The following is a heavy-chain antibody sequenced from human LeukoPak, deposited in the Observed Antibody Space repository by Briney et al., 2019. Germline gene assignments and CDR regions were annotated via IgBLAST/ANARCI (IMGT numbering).Heavy chain of an antibody. V-gene: IGHV3-11*06. Sequence: GGSLRLSCAASGFTFSDYYMSWIRQAPGKGLEWVSSISSSSSYIYYADSVKGRFTISRDNAKNSLYLQMNSLRAEDTAVYYCAKEGGHGPFDYWGQGTLVTVSS. D-gene: IGHD3-16*01. CDR3: AKEGGHGPFDY. CDR2: ISSSSSYI. J-gene: IGHJ4*02. CDR1: GFTFSDYY.